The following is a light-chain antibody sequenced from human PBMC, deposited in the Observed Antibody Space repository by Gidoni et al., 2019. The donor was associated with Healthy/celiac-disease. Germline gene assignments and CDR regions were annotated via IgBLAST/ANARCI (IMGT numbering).Light chain of an antibody. CDR3: QQYNNWPLT. CDR1: QSVSSN. J-gene: IGKJ3*01. Sequence: EIVFTQSPATLSLSPGERATLSCRASQSVSSNLAWYQQKPGQAPRLLIYGASTRATGIPARFSGSGSGTEFTLTISSLQSEDFAVYYCQQYNNWPLTFGPGTKVEIK. V-gene: IGKV3D-15*01. CDR2: GAS.